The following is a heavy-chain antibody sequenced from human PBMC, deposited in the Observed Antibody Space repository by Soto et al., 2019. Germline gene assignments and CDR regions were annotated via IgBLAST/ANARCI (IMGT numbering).Heavy chain of an antibody. CDR2: FYYTGST. V-gene: IGHV4-61*08. Sequence: ASVTKPHTCSGAEGCIGDADHYWRWNRQPPGKGLEWIGYFYYTGSTNYNPSLKSRVTISVDTSKNQFSLKLSSVTAADTAVYYCAGIYYYDSSGYHDAFDIWGQGIMVTGSS. D-gene: IGHD3-22*01. J-gene: IGHJ3*02. CDR1: EGCIGDADHY. CDR3: AGIYYYDSSGYHDAFDI.